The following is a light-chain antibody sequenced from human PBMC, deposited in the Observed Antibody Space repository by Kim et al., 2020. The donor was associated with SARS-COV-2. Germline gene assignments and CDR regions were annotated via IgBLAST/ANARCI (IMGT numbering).Light chain of an antibody. V-gene: IGKV1-39*01. CDR1: QSVSSH. J-gene: IGKJ2*01. CDR3: QQSYSTPYT. CDR2: AAS. Sequence: DIQMTQSPSSLSASVGDRVTITCRASQSVSSHLNWYQQKPGKAPKLLIYAASSLQSAVPLRFSGSTSGTDFTLTVSSLQPEDCATYYCQQSYSTPYTFGQGTKLEI.